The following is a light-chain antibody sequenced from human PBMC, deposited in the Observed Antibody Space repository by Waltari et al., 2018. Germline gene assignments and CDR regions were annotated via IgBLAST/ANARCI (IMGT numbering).Light chain of an antibody. Sequence: AIQMTQSPSSLSASVGDRVTITCRSSQGIRNDLGWYQQKPGKAPKLLIYAASSLQSGVPSRFSGSGSGTDFTLIISSLQPEDFATYYCLQDYNYPSTFGPGTKVDIK. CDR1: QGIRND. CDR3: LQDYNYPST. J-gene: IGKJ3*01. V-gene: IGKV1-6*01. CDR2: AAS.